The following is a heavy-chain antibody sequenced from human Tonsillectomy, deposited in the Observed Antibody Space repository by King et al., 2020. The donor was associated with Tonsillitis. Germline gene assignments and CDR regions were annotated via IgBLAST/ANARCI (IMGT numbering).Heavy chain of an antibody. D-gene: IGHD5-24*01. Sequence: VTLKESGPVLRTPTETLTLTCTVSGFSLSSARMGVSWILQPPGKALERRGDLSSTDEKSYSTSLKSRLSISKDTSKSQVVLNLANLGPDDTGTYYCARIGSNFYYYMDVWGKGTTVAVSS. CDR1: GFSLSSARMG. CDR3: ARIGSNFYYYMDV. V-gene: IGHV2-26*01. CDR2: LSSTDEK. J-gene: IGHJ6*03.